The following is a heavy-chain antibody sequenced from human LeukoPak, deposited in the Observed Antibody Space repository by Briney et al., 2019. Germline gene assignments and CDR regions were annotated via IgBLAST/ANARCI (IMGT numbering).Heavy chain of an antibody. D-gene: IGHD3-22*01. CDR1: GGSISSGGYY. CDR2: IYYSGST. CDR3: ARDGGLVVNYFDY. Sequence: SETLSLTCTVSGGSISSGGYYWSWIRPHPGKGLEWIRYIYYSGSTYYNPSLKSGVTISVDTSKNQFSLKLRSVTAEDTAVDYCARDGGLVVNYFDYWGQGTLVTVSS. J-gene: IGHJ4*02. V-gene: IGHV4-31*03.